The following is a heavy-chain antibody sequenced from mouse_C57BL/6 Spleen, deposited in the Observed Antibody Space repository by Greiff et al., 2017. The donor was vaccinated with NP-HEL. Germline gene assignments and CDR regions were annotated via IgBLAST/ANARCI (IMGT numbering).Heavy chain of an antibody. D-gene: IGHD1-1*01. CDR1: GYTFTDYN. Sequence: EVKLQQSGPELVKPGASVKIPCKASGYTFTDYNMDWVKQSHGKSLEWIGDINPNNGGTIYNQKFKGKATLTVDKSSSTAYMELRSLTSEDTAVYYCARRYYGSRCYAMDYWGQGTSVTVSS. CDR2: INPNNGGT. CDR3: ARRYYGSRCYAMDY. V-gene: IGHV1-18*01. J-gene: IGHJ4*01.